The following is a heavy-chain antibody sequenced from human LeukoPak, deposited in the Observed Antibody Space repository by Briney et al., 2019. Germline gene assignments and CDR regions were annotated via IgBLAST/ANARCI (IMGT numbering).Heavy chain of an antibody. CDR2: IYTSGST. CDR3: AREVGAVDY. D-gene: IGHD1-26*01. CDR1: GGSISSGSYY. Sequence: PSQTLSLTCTVSGGSISSGSYYWSWIRQPAGKGLEWIGRIYTSGSTNYNPSLKSRVTISVDTSKNQFSLKLSSVTAADTAVYYCAREVGAVDYWGQGTLVTVSS. J-gene: IGHJ4*02. V-gene: IGHV4-61*02.